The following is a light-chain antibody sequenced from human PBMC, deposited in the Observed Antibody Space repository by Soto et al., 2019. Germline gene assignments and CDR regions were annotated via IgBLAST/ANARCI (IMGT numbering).Light chain of an antibody. CDR3: SSHTTSNTWV. V-gene: IGLV2-14*01. J-gene: IGLJ3*02. CDR2: AVT. Sequence: QSALTQPASVSGSPGQSISISCTGTSSDDGAYDYVSWHQQYPGKAPKLIIYAVTNRPSGISDRFSASKSGNTASLAISGLQAEDEADYYCSSHTTSNTWVFGGGTKVTVL. CDR1: SSDDGAYDY.